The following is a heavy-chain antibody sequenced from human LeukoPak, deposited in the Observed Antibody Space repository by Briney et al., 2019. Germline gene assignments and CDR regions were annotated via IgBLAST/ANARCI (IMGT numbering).Heavy chain of an antibody. D-gene: IGHD3-10*01. CDR1: GFTFSTYW. V-gene: IGHV3-7*01. CDR2: IKQDGSEK. CDR3: ARDHARVRGVIDY. J-gene: IGHJ4*02. Sequence: PGGSLRLSCAASGFTFSTYWMSWVRQAPGKGLEWVANIKQDGSEKYYVDSVKGRFTISRDNAKNSLYLQMNSLRAEDTAVYYCARDHARVRGVIDYWGQGTLVTVSS.